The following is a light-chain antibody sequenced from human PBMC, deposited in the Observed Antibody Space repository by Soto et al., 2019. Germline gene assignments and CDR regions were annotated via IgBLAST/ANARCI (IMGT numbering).Light chain of an antibody. CDR2: DVS. V-gene: IGLV2-14*03. CDR3: GSYTTSSTLV. Sequence: QSGLTQPDSVSSSPGHSITISCTGTSSDVGGYNYVSWYQQHPVKAPKLLIYDVSDRPSGVSIRFSGSKSGNTASLTISGLQAEDEADYYCGSYTTSSTLVFGTGTKVTVL. CDR1: SSDVGGYNY. J-gene: IGLJ1*01.